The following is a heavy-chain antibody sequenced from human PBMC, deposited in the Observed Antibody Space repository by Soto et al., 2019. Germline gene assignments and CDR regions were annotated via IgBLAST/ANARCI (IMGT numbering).Heavy chain of an antibody. CDR3: ARDLAAAYYYGMDV. J-gene: IGHJ6*02. CDR2: IIPIFGTA. CDR1: GGTFSSYA. Sequence: SVKVSCKASGGTFSSYAISWMRQAPGQGLEWMGGIIPIFGTANYAQKFQGRVTITADESTSTAYMELSSLRSEDTAVYYCARDLAAAYYYGMDVWGQGTTVTVSS. D-gene: IGHD6-13*01. V-gene: IGHV1-69*13.